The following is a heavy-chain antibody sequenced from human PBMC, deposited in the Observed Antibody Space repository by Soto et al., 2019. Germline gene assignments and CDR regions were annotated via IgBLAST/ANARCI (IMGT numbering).Heavy chain of an antibody. D-gene: IGHD6-19*01. Sequence: SETLSLTCTASGGSISSYYWSWIRQPPGKGLEWIGYIYYSGSTNYNPSLKSRVTISVDTSKNQFSLKLSSVTAADTAVYYCARSGYSSGWYYFDYWGQGTLVTVSS. J-gene: IGHJ4*02. CDR1: GGSISSYY. V-gene: IGHV4-59*01. CDR3: ARSGYSSGWYYFDY. CDR2: IYYSGST.